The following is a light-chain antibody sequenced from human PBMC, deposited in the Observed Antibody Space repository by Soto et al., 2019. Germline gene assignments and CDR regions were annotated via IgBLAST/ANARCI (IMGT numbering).Light chain of an antibody. V-gene: IGLV2-8*01. CDR3: SSYAGNNNFRV. J-gene: IGLJ3*02. CDR1: SSDVGGYNY. Sequence: QSVLTQPPSASESPGQSVTISCTGTSSDVGGYNYVSWYQQHPGKAPKLMIYEVTERPSGVPDRFSGSKSGNTASLTVSGLQAEDEADYYCSSYAGNNNFRVFGGGTKLTVL. CDR2: EVT.